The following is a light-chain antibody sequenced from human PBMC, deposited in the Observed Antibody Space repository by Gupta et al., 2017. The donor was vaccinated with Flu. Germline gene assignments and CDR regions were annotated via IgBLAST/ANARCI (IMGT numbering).Light chain of an antibody. Sequence: PSSLSASVGDRVTITCRASKGIRNDLGWYQQKPGKAPKLLIYAASNLQSGVPTRFGGSGSGKDFTLTVSSLQPEDFATYYCLHGKSYPRTFGRGTKVEIK. CDR3: LHGKSYPRT. J-gene: IGKJ1*01. V-gene: IGKV1-6*01. CDR1: KGIRND. CDR2: AAS.